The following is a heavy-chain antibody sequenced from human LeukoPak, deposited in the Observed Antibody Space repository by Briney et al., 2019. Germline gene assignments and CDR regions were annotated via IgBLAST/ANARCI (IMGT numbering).Heavy chain of an antibody. CDR3: AREAAAGQYYYGMDV. CDR2: IYYSGST. Sequence: SETLSLTCTVSGGSISSSSCYWGWIRQPPGKGLEWIGSIYYSGSTYYNPSLKSRVTISVDTSKNQFSLKLSSVTAADTAVYYCAREAAAGQYYYGMDVWGQGTTVTVSS. D-gene: IGHD4-11*01. V-gene: IGHV4-39*02. CDR1: GGSISSSSCY. J-gene: IGHJ6*02.